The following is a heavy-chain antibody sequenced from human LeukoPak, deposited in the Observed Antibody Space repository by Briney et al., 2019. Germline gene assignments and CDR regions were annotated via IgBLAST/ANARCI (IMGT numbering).Heavy chain of an antibody. CDR3: ASLQYSSGWYGY. D-gene: IGHD6-19*01. V-gene: IGHV4-34*01. Sequence: SETLSLTCAVYGGSFSGYYWSWIRQPPGKGLEWIGEINHSGSTNYNPSLKSRVTISVDTSKNQFSLKLSFVTAADTAVYYCASLQYSSGWYGYWGQGTLVTVSS. CDR1: GGSFSGYY. J-gene: IGHJ4*02. CDR2: INHSGST.